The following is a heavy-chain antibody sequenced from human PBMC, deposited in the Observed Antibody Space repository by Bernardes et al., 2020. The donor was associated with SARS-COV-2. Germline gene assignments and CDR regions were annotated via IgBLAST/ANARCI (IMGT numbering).Heavy chain of an antibody. CDR2: ISGSGGTT. CDR3: ARIEGPRNYYYYSMDA. J-gene: IGHJ6*02. V-gene: IGHV3-23*01. CDR1: EFSFSSYA. Sequence: GRSLRLSCAASEFSFSSYAMSWVRQAPGKGLEWVSVISGSGGTTSYADSVKGRFTISRDNSENTLYLQMNSLRAEDTAVYYCARIEGPRNYYYYSMDAWGQGTTVTVSS.